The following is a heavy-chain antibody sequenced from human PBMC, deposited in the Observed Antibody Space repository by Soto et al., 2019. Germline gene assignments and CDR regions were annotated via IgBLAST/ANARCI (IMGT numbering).Heavy chain of an antibody. Sequence: EVQLVDSGGGWVQPGWSLRLSCAASGFTFDSYAMHWVRQAPGKGLEWVLSISWNSGTTGYADSVKGRFTISRDNAKNSLYLQMDSLRAEDTALYYCAKELGGYSYGYELDYWGQGTLVTVSS. CDR3: AKELGGYSYGYELDY. CDR2: ISWNSGTT. V-gene: IGHV3-9*01. CDR1: GFTFDSYA. J-gene: IGHJ4*02. D-gene: IGHD5-18*01.